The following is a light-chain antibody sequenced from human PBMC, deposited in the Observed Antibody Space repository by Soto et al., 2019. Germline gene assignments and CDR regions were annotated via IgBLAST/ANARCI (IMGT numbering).Light chain of an antibody. CDR3: ATWDDSLNARGV. CDR1: RSNIGNNA. J-gene: IGLJ3*02. V-gene: IGLV1-44*01. Sequence: QSVLTQTPSASGTPGQTVTISCSGSRSNIGNNAVSWYQQFPGTAPKLLIYKNNQRPSGVPDRFSGSKSGTSASLAISGLQSEDEADYYYATWDDSLNARGVFGGGTKLTVL. CDR2: KNN.